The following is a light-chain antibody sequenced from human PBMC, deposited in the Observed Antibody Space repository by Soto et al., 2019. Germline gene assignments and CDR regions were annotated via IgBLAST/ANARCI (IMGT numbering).Light chain of an antibody. CDR3: QQYGDSQGYT. J-gene: IGKJ2*01. CDR1: QSVVSSY. Sequence: EIVLTTSPGTLSLSPGERATLSCRASQSVVSSYLVWYQQKPGQAPRLLIYGASSRATGIPDRFSGSGSGTDFTLTISRLEPEDFAVYYCQQYGDSQGYTFGQGTKLELK. V-gene: IGKV3-20*01. CDR2: GAS.